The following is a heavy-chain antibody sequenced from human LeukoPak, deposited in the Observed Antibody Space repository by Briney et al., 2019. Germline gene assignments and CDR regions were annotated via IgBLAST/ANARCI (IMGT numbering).Heavy chain of an antibody. J-gene: IGHJ4*02. CDR1: GNYW. Sequence: PGGSLRLSCAASGNYWMHWVRQAPGKGLVWVPHIGSGGSWTSYADSVKGRFTISKDNAKNTVYLQMNNLRAEDTAVYYCVSFYETYWGRGTLVTVSS. V-gene: IGHV3-74*01. CDR2: IGSGGSWT. D-gene: IGHD2/OR15-2a*01. CDR3: VSFYETY.